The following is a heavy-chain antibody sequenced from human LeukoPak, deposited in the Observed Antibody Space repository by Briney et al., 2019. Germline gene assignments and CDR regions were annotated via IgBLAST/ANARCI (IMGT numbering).Heavy chain of an antibody. CDR1: GGSISSYY. J-gene: IGHJ4*02. D-gene: IGHD5-18*01. Sequence: SETLSLTCIVSGGSISSYYWNWIRRPPGKGLEWIGYIYYSGSTNYNPSLKSRVTISVDTSKNQFFLKLSSVTAADTAVYYCARSDGYNYGQRFDHWGQGALVTVSS. CDR2: IYYSGST. V-gene: IGHV4-59*01. CDR3: ARSDGYNYGQRFDH.